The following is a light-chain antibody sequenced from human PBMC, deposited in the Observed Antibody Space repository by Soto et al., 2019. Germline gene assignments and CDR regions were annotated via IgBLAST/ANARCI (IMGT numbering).Light chain of an antibody. CDR2: LAS. CDR3: QQYGSSPWT. Sequence: EIVLTQSPGTLSLSPGERATLSCRASQSVTNNYLAWYQQKAGQAPRLLIYLASNRAAGTPDRFSGSGSGADFSLTINRLEPEEFAVYFCQQYGSSPWTFGQATKVDIK. V-gene: IGKV3-20*01. CDR1: QSVTNNY. J-gene: IGKJ1*01.